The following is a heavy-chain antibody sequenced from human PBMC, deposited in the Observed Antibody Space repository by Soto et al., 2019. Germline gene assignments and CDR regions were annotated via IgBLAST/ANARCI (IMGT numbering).Heavy chain of an antibody. V-gene: IGHV3-11*01. Sequence: SLRLSCAASGFTFSDYYMSWIRQAPGKGLEWVSYISSSGSTIYYADSVEGRFTISRDNAKNSLYLQMNSLRAEDTAVYYCARDGLGYYDFWSGSTYGMDVWGQGTMLTVFS. CDR3: ARDGLGYYDFWSGSTYGMDV. D-gene: IGHD3-3*01. J-gene: IGHJ6*02. CDR2: ISSSGSTI. CDR1: GFTFSDYY.